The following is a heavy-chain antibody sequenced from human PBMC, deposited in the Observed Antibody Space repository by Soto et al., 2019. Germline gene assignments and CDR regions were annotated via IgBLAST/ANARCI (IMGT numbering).Heavy chain of an antibody. D-gene: IGHD6-13*01. Sequence: SETLSLTCAVSGGSISSGGYSWSWIRQPPGKGLEWIGYIYHSGSTYYNPSLKSRVTISVDRSKNQFSLKLSSVTAADTAVYYCARAKGAVAAAGTGWFDPWGQGTLVTVSS. CDR1: GGSISSGGYS. CDR2: IYHSGST. CDR3: ARAKGAVAAAGTGWFDP. J-gene: IGHJ5*02. V-gene: IGHV4-30-2*01.